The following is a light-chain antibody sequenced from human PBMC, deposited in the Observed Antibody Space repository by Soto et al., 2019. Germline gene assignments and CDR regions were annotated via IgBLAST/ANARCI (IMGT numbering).Light chain of an antibody. J-gene: IGKJ1*01. CDR2: GAS. CDR3: QQYGSSGT. CDR1: QSVSNNY. V-gene: IGKV3-20*01. Sequence: EIVLTHSPGTLSLSPWERSTLSYRASQSVSNNYLAWYQQKPGQAPRLLIYGASNRATGIPDRFSGSGSGTDFTLTISRLEPEDFAVYYCQQYGSSGTFGQGTKVDTK.